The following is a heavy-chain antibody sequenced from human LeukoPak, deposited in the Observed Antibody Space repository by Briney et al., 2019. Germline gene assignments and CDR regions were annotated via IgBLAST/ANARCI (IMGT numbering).Heavy chain of an antibody. J-gene: IGHJ4*02. D-gene: IGHD3-10*01. CDR3: TREFRGYSPYYFDY. CDR1: GFTFCDYA. Sequence: GGSLRLSCTASGFTFCDYAMSWVRQAPGKGLEWVGFIRSKAYGGTTEYAASVKGRFTISRDDSKSIAYLQMNSLKTEDTAVYYCTREFRGYSPYYFDYWGQGTLVTVSS. V-gene: IGHV3-49*04. CDR2: IRSKAYGGTT.